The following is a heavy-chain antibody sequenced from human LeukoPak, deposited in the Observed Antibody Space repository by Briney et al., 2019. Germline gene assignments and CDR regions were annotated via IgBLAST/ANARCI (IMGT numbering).Heavy chain of an antibody. CDR2: ISGSGGST. D-gene: IGHD6-13*01. Sequence: GGSLRLSCAASGFTFSSYAMSWVRQAPGKGLEWVSAISGSGGSTYYADSVKGRFTISRDNSKNTLYLQMNSLRAEDTAVYYCARGSSWYRTNYGYWGQGTLVTVSS. V-gene: IGHV3-23*01. J-gene: IGHJ4*02. CDR1: GFTFSSYA. CDR3: ARGSSWYRTNYGY.